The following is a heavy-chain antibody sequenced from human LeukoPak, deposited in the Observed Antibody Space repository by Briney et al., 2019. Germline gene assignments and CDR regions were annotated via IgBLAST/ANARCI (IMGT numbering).Heavy chain of an antibody. CDR2: IKQDGSEK. Sequence: GGSLRLSCAASGFTFSSYWMSWVRQAPGRGLEWVANIKQDGSEKYYVDSVKGRFTISRDSAKNSLYLQMNSLRAEDTAVYYCARERAYDFWSGYQLDYWGQGTLVTVSS. J-gene: IGHJ4*02. CDR3: ARERAYDFWSGYQLDY. CDR1: GFTFSSYW. D-gene: IGHD3-3*01. V-gene: IGHV3-7*01.